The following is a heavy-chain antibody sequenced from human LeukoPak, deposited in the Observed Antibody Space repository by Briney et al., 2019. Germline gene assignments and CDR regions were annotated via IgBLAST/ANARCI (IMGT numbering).Heavy chain of an antibody. D-gene: IGHD5-18*01. V-gene: IGHV3-21*01. J-gene: IGHJ4*02. Sequence: GGSLRLSCAASGFTFSSYSMNWVRQAPGKGLEWVSSISSSSSYIYYADSVKGRFTISRDNAKNSLYLQMNSLRAEDTAVYYCARDPRGYSYGYDNYFDYWGQGTLVTVSS. CDR3: ARDPRGYSYGYDNYFDY. CDR1: GFTFSSYS. CDR2: ISSSSSYI.